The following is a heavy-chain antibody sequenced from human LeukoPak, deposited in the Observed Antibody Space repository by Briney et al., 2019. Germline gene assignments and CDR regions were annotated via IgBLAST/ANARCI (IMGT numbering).Heavy chain of an antibody. D-gene: IGHD5-24*01. J-gene: IGHJ4*02. Sequence: GGSLRLSCAASGFTVTSSSMSWVRQAPGKGLQWVSIIYSGGSTYYADSVKGRFTISRDNSENTLNLQMNSLRAEDSAVYYCAESRGGSVNSYFDNWGPGTLVSVSS. CDR2: IYSGGST. CDR1: GFTVTSSS. V-gene: IGHV3-66*01. CDR3: AESRGGSVNSYFDN.